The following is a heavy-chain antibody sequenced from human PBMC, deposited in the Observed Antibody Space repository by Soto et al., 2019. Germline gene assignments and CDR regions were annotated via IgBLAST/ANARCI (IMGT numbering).Heavy chain of an antibody. CDR2: ISGSGVST. V-gene: IGHV3-23*01. CDR1: GFTFSSYA. J-gene: IGHJ4*02. Sequence: EVQLLESGGGLAQPGGSLRLSCAASGFTFSSYAMSWVRQAPGKGLEWVSAISGSGVSTYYADPVKGRFTISRDNSRITLYLQMTSLRAEDTAVFYCAKSPGLYYYVISGSYPYPYSGQGTLVTVSS. D-gene: IGHD3-22*01. CDR3: AKSPGLYYYVISGSYPYPY.